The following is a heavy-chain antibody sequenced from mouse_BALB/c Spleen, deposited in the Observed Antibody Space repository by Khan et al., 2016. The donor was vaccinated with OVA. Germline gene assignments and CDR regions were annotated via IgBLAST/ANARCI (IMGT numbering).Heavy chain of an antibody. J-gene: IGHJ4*01. D-gene: IGHD2-14*01. V-gene: IGHV9-4*02. CDR2: INTHSGVP. CDR3: ARGGAAYYRNDVVAMEY. CDR1: GYTFTTAG. Sequence: QIQLVQSGPELKKPGETVRISCKASGYTFTTAGIQWVQKMPGKGLKWIGWINTHSGVPKYAEDFKGRFAFSLEISVSTAYLQITNLKNEDTATYFCARGGAAYYRNDVVAMEYWGQGTSVTVSS.